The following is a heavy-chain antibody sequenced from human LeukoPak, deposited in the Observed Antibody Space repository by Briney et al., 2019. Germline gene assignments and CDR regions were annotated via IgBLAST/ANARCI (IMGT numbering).Heavy chain of an antibody. Sequence: PGGSLRLSCAVSGLSFGNYWMSWVRQAPGKGLEWVANIDQDANERYYVDSVKSRFTISRDNAKNSLYLQVNSLRAEDTAVYYCAAGDSFDHWGQGALVTVSS. V-gene: IGHV3-7*01. CDR1: GLSFGNYW. J-gene: IGHJ4*02. CDR3: AAGDSFDH. CDR2: IDQDANER.